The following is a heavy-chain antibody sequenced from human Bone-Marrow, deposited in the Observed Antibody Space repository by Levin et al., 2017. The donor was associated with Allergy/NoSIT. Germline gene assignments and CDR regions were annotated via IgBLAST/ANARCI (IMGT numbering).Heavy chain of an antibody. V-gene: IGHV4-59*01. CDR1: GGSISSYH. Sequence: SETLSLTCTVSGGSISSYHWNWIRQSPGKGLEWIGYVHDSGRTNSNASLRSRVTISIDTSRKQFSLRLRSVTAADTAVYFCARGGLQLYLDYWGQGILVTVSS. J-gene: IGHJ4*02. CDR3: ARGGLQLYLDY. D-gene: IGHD1-1*01. CDR2: VHDSGRT.